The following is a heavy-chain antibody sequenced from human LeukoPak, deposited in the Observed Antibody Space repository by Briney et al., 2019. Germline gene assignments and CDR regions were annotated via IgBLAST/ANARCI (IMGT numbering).Heavy chain of an antibody. V-gene: IGHV3-7*01. CDR1: GFTFSSYW. CDR3: ARDELDYDFWSGYSGNWFDP. Sequence: PGGSLRLSCAASGFTFSSYWMSWVRQAPGKGLEWVANIKQDGSEKYYVDSVKGRFTISRDNAKNSLYLQMNSLRAEDTAVYYCARDELDYDFWSGYSGNWFDPWGQGTLVTVPS. D-gene: IGHD3-3*01. J-gene: IGHJ5*02. CDR2: IKQDGSEK.